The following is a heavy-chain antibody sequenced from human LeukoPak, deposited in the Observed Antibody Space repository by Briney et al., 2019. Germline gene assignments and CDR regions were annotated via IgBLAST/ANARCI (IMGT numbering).Heavy chain of an antibody. Sequence: GGSLRLSCAASGFTFSNYWMSWVRQAPGRELEWVANIKQDGSEIYYVDSVKGRFTISRDNAKNSLCLQMNSLRAEDTAVYYCVRDKLTGASRLDYWGQGTLLTVSS. V-gene: IGHV3-7*03. CDR3: VRDKLTGASRLDY. CDR2: IKQDGSEI. D-gene: IGHD7-27*01. J-gene: IGHJ4*02. CDR1: GFTFSNYW.